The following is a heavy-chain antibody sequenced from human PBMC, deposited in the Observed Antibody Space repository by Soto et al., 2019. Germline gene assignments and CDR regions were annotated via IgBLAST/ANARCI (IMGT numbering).Heavy chain of an antibody. D-gene: IGHD1-1*01. CDR1: GFTFSGKKY. CDR3: ATWLQREHCFDI. V-gene: IGHV3-53*01. Sequence: GGSLRLSCEASGFTFSGKKYLTWVRQAPGKGLECVSALYHTDGTFYADSVKGRFTISKENSKNTFYLQLNSLRPDDTAVYYCATWLQREHCFDIWGLGTVVTVSS. CDR2: LYHTDGT. J-gene: IGHJ3*02.